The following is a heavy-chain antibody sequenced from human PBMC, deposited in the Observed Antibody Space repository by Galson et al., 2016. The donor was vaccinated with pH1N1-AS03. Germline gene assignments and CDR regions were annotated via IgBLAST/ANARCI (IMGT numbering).Heavy chain of an antibody. CDR2: FDRKDGEA. V-gene: IGHV1-24*01. J-gene: IGHJ4*02. CDR3: ATDYDY. Sequence: SVKVSCKVSGLSLSELSMHWVRQAPGKGLEWMGCFDRKDGEAIYAQKFQGRLTVTEDRSTDTAYMELSSLRPEDTATYYCATDYDYWGQGTLVTVSS. CDR1: GLSLSELS.